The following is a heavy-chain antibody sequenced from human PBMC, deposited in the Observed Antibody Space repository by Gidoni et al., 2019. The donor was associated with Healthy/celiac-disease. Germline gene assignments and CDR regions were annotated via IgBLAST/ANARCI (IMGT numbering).Heavy chain of an antibody. Sequence: EVHLVESVGGLVQPGGSLRLSCAASGFTFSSYEMNWVSQAPVKGLEWVSYISSSDSTIYYADSVKGRFTISRDNAKNSLYLQMNSLRAEDTAVYYCARALLGYFDYWGQGTLVTVSS. D-gene: IGHD1-26*01. CDR3: ARALLGYFDY. J-gene: IGHJ4*02. V-gene: IGHV3-48*03. CDR2: ISSSDSTI. CDR1: GFTFSSYE.